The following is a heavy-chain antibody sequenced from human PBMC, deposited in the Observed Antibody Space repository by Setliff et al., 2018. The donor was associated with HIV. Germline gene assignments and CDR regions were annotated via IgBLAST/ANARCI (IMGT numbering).Heavy chain of an antibody. CDR2: INTNTGNT. J-gene: IGHJ3*02. CDR3: ARDIGSRGGAFDM. V-gene: IGHV7-4-1*02. D-gene: IGHD3-10*01. CDR1: GYRFTMYS. Sequence: ASVKVSCKSSGYRFTMYSMNWVRQAPGQGLEWMGWINTNTGNTMYAQGFTGRFVFSLDTSVSTAFLQITSLKAEDTAVYYCARDIGSRGGAFDMWGQGTRVTVSS.